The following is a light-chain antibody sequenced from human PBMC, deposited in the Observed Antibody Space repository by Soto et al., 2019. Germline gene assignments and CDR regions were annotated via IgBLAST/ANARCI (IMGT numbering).Light chain of an antibody. CDR1: QSISSW. J-gene: IGKJ4*01. Sequence: DIQLTQSPSLLSASVGDRVTITCRASQSISSWLAWYQQKPGKAPKLLIYKASSLDSGVPSRFSGSGSGTEFTLTISSLQPDDFATYYCQQYNNYPLTFGGGTKVDIK. CDR2: KAS. V-gene: IGKV1-5*03. CDR3: QQYNNYPLT.